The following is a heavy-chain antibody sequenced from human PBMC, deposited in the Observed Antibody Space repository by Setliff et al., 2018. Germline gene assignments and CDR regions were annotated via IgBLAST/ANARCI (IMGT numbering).Heavy chain of an antibody. CDR2: IHHSGST. D-gene: IGHD2-15*01. Sequence: SETLSLTCAVSGFSISSGYYWGWIRQPPGKGLEWIVNIHHSGSTNYNPSLKSRITISIDTSKNQFSLEMTSVTAADTAVYYCARLRPIGSLDVWGKGTTVTVSS. CDR3: ARLRPIGSLDV. V-gene: IGHV4-38-2*01. CDR1: GFSISSGYY. J-gene: IGHJ6*04.